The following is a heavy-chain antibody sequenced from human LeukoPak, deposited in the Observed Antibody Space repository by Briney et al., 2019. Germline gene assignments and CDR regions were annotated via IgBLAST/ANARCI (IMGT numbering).Heavy chain of an antibody. V-gene: IGHV4-61*02. CDR2: IYTRGST. CDR1: GGSISSGSYY. D-gene: IGHD2-2*01. CDR3: ARERGCSSTSCYSSYYYYGMDV. Sequence: SETLSLTCTVSGGSISSGSYYWSWIRQPAGKGLEWIGRIYTRGSTNYNPSLKSRVTISVDTSKNQFSLKLSSVTAADTAVYYCARERGCSSTSCYSSYYYYGMDVWGQGTTVTVS. J-gene: IGHJ6*02.